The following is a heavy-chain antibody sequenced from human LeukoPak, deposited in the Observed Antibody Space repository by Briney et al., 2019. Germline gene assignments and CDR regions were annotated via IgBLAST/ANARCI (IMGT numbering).Heavy chain of an antibody. CDR1: GYTSTNYY. Sequence: ASVKVSCKASGYTSTNYYMHWVRQAPGQGLEWMGIINPSGGSTSYAQKFQGRVTMTRDTSTSTVYMELSSLRSEDSAVYYCARDTPNCSGGSCYSGDAFDIWGQGTMVTVSS. D-gene: IGHD2-15*01. J-gene: IGHJ3*02. CDR3: ARDTPNCSGGSCYSGDAFDI. CDR2: INPSGGST. V-gene: IGHV1-46*03.